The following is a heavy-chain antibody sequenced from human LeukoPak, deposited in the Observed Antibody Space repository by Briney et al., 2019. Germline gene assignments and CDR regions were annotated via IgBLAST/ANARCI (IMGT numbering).Heavy chain of an antibody. Sequence: SETLSLTCAVCGGSFSGYYWSWIRQPPGKGLEWIGEINHSGSTNYNPSLKSRVTISVDTSKNQFSLKLSSVTAADTAVYYCARGRVDGMDVWGQGTTVTVSS. V-gene: IGHV4-34*01. CDR1: GGSFSGYY. CDR3: ARGRVDGMDV. CDR2: INHSGST. J-gene: IGHJ6*02.